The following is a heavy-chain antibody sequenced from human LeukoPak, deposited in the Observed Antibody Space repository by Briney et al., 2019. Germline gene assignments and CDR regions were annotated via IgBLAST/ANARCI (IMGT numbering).Heavy chain of an antibody. D-gene: IGHD2-8*02. CDR2: IRYVGTTT. V-gene: IGHV3-30*02. CDR3: AKEIYCTATTCQGNDAFHI. Sequence: GGSLRLSCAGSGFHFGMHGVRQAPGKGLEGVTFIRYVGTTTYYADSVKGRFAISRDNSRNTVYLQMSSLKAEDTAVYYCAKEIYCTATTCQGNDAFHIWGQGTVVTVAS. CDR1: GFHFG. J-gene: IGHJ3*02.